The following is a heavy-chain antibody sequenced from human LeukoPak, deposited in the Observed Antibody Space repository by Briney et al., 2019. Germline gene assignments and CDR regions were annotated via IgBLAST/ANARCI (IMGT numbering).Heavy chain of an antibody. V-gene: IGHV4-59*08. CDR3: ARLGSTPGYYYYYGMDV. J-gene: IGHJ6*02. CDR1: GGSLSSYY. CDR2: IYYSGST. D-gene: IGHD1-26*01. Sequence: SETLSLTCTVSGGSLSSYYSSWIRQPPGKGLEWIGYIYYSGSTNYSPSLKSRVTISVDTSKNQFSLKLSSVTAADTAVYYCARLGSTPGYYYYYGMDVWGQGTTVTVSS.